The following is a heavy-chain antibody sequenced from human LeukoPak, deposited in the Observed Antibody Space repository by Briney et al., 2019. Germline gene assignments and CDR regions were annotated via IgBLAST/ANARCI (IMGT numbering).Heavy chain of an antibody. D-gene: IGHD3-22*01. CDR1: GGSISNYY. CDR3: ARGPNYDSGGYYGY. CDR2: IYYSGST. V-gene: IGHV4-59*01. Sequence: SETPSLTCIVSGGSISNYYWSWIRQPPGKGLEWIGYIYYSGSTNYNPSLKGRVTVSVDTSKNQFSLKLSSVTAADTAVYYCARGPNYDSGGYYGYWGQGTLVTVSS. J-gene: IGHJ4*02.